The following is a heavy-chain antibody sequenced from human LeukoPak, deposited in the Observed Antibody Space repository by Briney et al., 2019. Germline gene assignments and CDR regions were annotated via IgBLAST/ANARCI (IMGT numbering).Heavy chain of an antibody. CDR2: ISYDGSNK. D-gene: IGHD3-10*01. CDR1: GFTFSSYG. CDR3: AKDPGLLWFGEYAFDI. V-gene: IGHV3-30*18. J-gene: IGHJ3*02. Sequence: GRSLRLSCAASGFTFSSYGMHWVRQAPGKGLERVAVISYDGSNKYYADSVKGRFTISRDNSKNTLYLQMNSLRAEDTAVYYCAKDPGLLWFGEYAFDIWGQGTMVTVSS.